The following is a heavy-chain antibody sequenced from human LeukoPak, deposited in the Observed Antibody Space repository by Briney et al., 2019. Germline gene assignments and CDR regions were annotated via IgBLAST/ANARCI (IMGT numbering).Heavy chain of an antibody. CDR1: GGSISSGSYY. CDR2: IYTSGST. D-gene: IGHD3-10*01. J-gene: IGHJ5*02. Sequence: SETLSLTCTVSGGSISSGSYYWSWIRQPAGKGVVWIGRIYTSGSTNYNPSLKSRVTISVDTSKNQFSLKLSSVTAVDTAVYYCARGITILNWFDPWGQGTLVTVSS. CDR3: ARGITILNWFDP. V-gene: IGHV4-61*02.